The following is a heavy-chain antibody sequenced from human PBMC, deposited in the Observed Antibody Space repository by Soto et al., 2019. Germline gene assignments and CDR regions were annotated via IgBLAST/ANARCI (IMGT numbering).Heavy chain of an antibody. CDR1: GFTFSSYG. Sequence: GGSLRLSCAASGFTFSSYGMHWVRQAPGKGLEWVAVISYDGSNKYYADSVKGRFTISRDNSKNTLYLQMNSLRAEDTAVYYCAKAGTMIGYDAFDIWGQGTMVTVSS. CDR2: ISYDGSNK. CDR3: AKAGTMIGYDAFDI. J-gene: IGHJ3*02. D-gene: IGHD3-22*01. V-gene: IGHV3-30*18.